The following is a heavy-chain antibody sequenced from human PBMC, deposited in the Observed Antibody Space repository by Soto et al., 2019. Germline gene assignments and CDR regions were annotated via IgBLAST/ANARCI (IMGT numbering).Heavy chain of an antibody. CDR1: GGFLSGYY. CDR2: IISSGST. CDR3: VRESTAMVTEFYGMDV. V-gene: IGHV4-59*01. D-gene: IGHD5-18*01. J-gene: IGHJ6*02. Sequence: SETLSLTCTVSGGFLSGYYWTWIRQPPGKGLEWIGYIISSGSTNYNPSLESRVTISVDTSKNQFSLRLRSVTAADTAVYFCVRESTAMVTEFYGMDVWGQGTTVTVSS.